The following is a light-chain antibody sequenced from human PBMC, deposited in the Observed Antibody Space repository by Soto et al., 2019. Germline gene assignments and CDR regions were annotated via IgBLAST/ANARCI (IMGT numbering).Light chain of an antibody. CDR3: QQYCSWTLT. V-gene: IGKV3-15*01. CDR1: QSVTNN. J-gene: IGKJ4*01. Sequence: EIVMTQSPATLSVSPGERATLSCRASQSVTNNLLAWYQQKPGQAPRLLIYDVSTRTAGIPGRFSGSGSGTEFDLTISSLQPAAFAIHYCQQYCSWTLTFSGGTKVETK. CDR2: DVS.